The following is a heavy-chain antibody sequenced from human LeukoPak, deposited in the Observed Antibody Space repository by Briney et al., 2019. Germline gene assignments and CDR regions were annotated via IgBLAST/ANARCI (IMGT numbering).Heavy chain of an antibody. CDR2: ISYDGRNK. J-gene: IGHJ4*02. CDR3: AKDLTVEHLVSMDY. D-gene: IGHD6-6*01. V-gene: IGHV3-30*18. CDR1: GFTFNNYG. Sequence: PERSLRLSCAASGFTFNNYGMHWVRQAPGKGLEWVAVISYDGRNKYYADSVKGRFTISRDNSKNMLYLQMNSLRTEDTAVYYCAKDLTVEHLVSMDYWGQGTLVTVAS.